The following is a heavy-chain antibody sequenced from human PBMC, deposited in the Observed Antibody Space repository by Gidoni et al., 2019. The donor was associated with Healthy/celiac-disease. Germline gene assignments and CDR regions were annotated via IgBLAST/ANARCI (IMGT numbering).Heavy chain of an antibody. Sequence: QVQLQQWGAGRLKPSETLSLTCAVDGGSVSGYYWTWIRQPPGKGLELIGEINHSGSTNYNPSLKSRVTISVDTSKNQFSLKLSSVTAADTAVYYCARARVASGRYYFDYWGQGTLVTVSS. CDR2: INHSGST. CDR3: ARARVASGRYYFDY. D-gene: IGHD1-26*01. V-gene: IGHV4-34*01. J-gene: IGHJ4*02. CDR1: GGSVSGYY.